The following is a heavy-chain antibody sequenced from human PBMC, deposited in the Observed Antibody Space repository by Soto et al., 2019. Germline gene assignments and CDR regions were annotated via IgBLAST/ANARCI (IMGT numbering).Heavy chain of an antibody. D-gene: IGHD6-13*01. CDR2: IYYSGST. Sequence: LSLTCTVSGGSISSSSYYWGWIRQPPGKGLEWIGSIYYSGSTYYNPSLKSRVTISVDTSKNQFSLKLSSVTAADTAVYYCAREGPSSWYYYYYGMDVWGQGTTVTVSS. CDR1: GGSISSSSYY. V-gene: IGHV4-39*02. J-gene: IGHJ6*02. CDR3: AREGPSSWYYYYYGMDV.